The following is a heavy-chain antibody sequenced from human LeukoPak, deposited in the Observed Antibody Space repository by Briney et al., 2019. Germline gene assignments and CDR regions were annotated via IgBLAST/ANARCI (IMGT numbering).Heavy chain of an antibody. D-gene: IGHD6-19*01. Sequence: GGSLRLSCAPSGFTFSSYAMSWVRQAPGKGLEWVSAISGSGGSAYYADSVKGRFTISRDNSKNTLYLQMNSLRAEDTAVYYCATNAVSGWSYWGQGTLVTVSS. CDR1: GFTFSSYA. V-gene: IGHV3-23*01. CDR3: ATNAVSGWSY. CDR2: ISGSGGSA. J-gene: IGHJ4*02.